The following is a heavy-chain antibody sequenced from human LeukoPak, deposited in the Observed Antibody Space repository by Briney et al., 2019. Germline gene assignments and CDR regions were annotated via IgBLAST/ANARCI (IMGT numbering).Heavy chain of an antibody. V-gene: IGHV4-30-4*01. J-gene: IGHJ5*02. CDR3: ALYSGYDRWFDP. Sequence: PSETLSLTCTVSGGSISSGDYYWSWVRQPPGKGLEWIGYIYYSGSTYYNPSLKSRVTISVDTSKNQFSLKLSSVTAADTAVYYCALYSGYDRWFDPWGQGTLVTVSS. CDR1: GGSISSGDYY. CDR2: IYYSGST. D-gene: IGHD5-12*01.